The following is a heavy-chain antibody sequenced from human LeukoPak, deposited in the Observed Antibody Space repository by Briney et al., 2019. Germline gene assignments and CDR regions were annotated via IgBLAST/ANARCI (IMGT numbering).Heavy chain of an antibody. Sequence: SETLSLTCAVSGGSISSGGYSWNWIRQPPGKGLEWIGYIYHSGSTYYNPSLKSRVTISVDRSKNQFSLKLSSVTAADTAVYYCASLPYYYDSSGYPTFYFDYWGQGTLVTVSS. J-gene: IGHJ4*02. CDR2: IYHSGST. D-gene: IGHD3-22*01. CDR3: ASLPYYYDSSGYPTFYFDY. V-gene: IGHV4-30-2*01. CDR1: GGSISSGGYS.